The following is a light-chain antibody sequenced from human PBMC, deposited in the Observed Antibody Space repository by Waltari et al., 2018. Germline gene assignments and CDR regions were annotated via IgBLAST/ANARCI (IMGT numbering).Light chain of an antibody. J-gene: IGLJ2*01. V-gene: IGLV3-1*01. CDR2: QGS. CDR3: QAWDSSSVV. CDR1: KLGDGY. Sequence: SYELTQPPSVSVSPGQTATITCSGDKLGDGYACWYQKKPGHSPVLVIYQGSKRPSGIPGRFSCSNSGNTATLTISGTQAMDEADYYCQAWDSSSVVFGGGTKLTVL.